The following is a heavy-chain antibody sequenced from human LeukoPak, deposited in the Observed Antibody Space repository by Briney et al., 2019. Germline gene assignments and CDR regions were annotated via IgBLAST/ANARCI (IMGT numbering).Heavy chain of an antibody. D-gene: IGHD3-10*01. Sequence: ASVKVSCRASGYTFTDNHIYWVRQAPGQGLEWMGWIDPNSGGPNYAQKFQGRVTMARDTSISTAYMELSNLGSDDTAVYYCARERGTIAFDLWGQGTMVTVSS. CDR2: IDPNSGGP. J-gene: IGHJ3*01. V-gene: IGHV1-2*02. CDR3: ARERGTIAFDL. CDR1: GYTFTDNH.